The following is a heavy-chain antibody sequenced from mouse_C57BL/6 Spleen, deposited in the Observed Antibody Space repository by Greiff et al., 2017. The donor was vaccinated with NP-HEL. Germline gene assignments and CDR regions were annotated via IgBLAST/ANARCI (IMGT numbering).Heavy chain of an antibody. CDR1: GYTFTDYN. V-gene: IGHV1-18*01. J-gene: IGHJ4*01. CDR2: INPNNGGT. Sequence: VQHQQSGPELVKPGASVKIPCKASGYTFTDYNMDWVKQSHGKSLEWIGDINPNNGGTIYNQKFKGKATLTVDKSSSTAYMELRSLTSEDTAVYYCARESYYSNYVVDYWGQGTSVTVSS. D-gene: IGHD2-5*01. CDR3: ARESYYSNYVVDY.